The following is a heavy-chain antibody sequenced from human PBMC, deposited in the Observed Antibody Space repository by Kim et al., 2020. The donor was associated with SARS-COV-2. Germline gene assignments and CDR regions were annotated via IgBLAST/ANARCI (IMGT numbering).Heavy chain of an antibody. V-gene: IGHV1-8*01. Sequence: ASVKVSCKASGYTFTSYDINWVRQATGQGLEWMGWMNPNSGNTGYAQKFQGRVTMTRNTSISTAYMELSSLRSEDTAVYYCASGRGYSYVPYYYYGMDVWGQGTTVTVSS. CDR2: MNPNSGNT. J-gene: IGHJ6*02. CDR3: ASGRGYSYVPYYYYGMDV. D-gene: IGHD5-18*01. CDR1: GYTFTSYD.